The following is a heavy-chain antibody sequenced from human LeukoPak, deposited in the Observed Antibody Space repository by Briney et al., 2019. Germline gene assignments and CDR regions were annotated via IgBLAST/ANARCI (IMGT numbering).Heavy chain of an antibody. CDR1: GGSISSYY. J-gene: IGHJ6*03. D-gene: IGHD2-2*01. V-gene: IGHV4-59*01. CDR2: IYYSGST. Sequence: PSETLSLTCTVSGGSISSYYWSWIRQPPGKGLEWMGYIYYSGSTNYNPSLKSRVTISVDTSKNQFSLKLSSVTAADTAVYYCARVSLGYCSSTSCSPWAYYYMDVWGKGTTVTISS. CDR3: ARVSLGYCSSTSCSPWAYYYMDV.